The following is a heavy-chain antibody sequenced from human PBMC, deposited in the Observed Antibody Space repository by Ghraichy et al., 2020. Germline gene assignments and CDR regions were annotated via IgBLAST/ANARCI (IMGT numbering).Heavy chain of an antibody. V-gene: IGHV3-64D*06. J-gene: IGHJ4*02. D-gene: IGHD6-19*01. CDR1: GFTFSSYA. CDR3: VKDLGMDNSGWYVLDS. CDR2: ISSNGYRI. Sequence: GESLNISCSASGFTFSSYAMHWVRQGPGKGLQYLLGISSNGYRIYSADAVKGRFTISRDNSKNTLYLQMSSLRAEDTAMYHCVKDLGMDNSGWYVLDSWGQGALVTVSS.